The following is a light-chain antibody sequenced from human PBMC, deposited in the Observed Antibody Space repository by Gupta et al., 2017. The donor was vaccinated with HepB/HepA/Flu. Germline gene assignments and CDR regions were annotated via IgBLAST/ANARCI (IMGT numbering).Light chain of an antibody. Sequence: DIVMTQSPLSLPVTPGEPASISCRSSQSLLHTDGHHYLDWYVQKPGQSPQLLIYLASNRASGVPDRFSGGGSGTDFTLRISRVEAEDVGVYYCMRNLLMWTFGRGTKVEIK. CDR2: LAS. V-gene: IGKV2-28*01. J-gene: IGKJ1*01. CDR1: QSLLHTDGHHY. CDR3: MRNLLMWT.